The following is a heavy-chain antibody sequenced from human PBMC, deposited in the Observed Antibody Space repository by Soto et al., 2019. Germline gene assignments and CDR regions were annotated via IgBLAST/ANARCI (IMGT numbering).Heavy chain of an antibody. D-gene: IGHD3-3*01. V-gene: IGHV3-33*01. CDR2: IWYDGSNK. Sequence: QVQLVESGGGVVQPGRSLRLSCAASGFTFSSYGMHWVRQAPGKGLEGVAVIWYDGSNKYYADSVKGRFTISRDNSKNTLWMQMNSLRAEDTAVYYGARDRNLFGVDDYYYYYGMDVWGQGTTVTVSS. J-gene: IGHJ6*02. CDR3: ARDRNLFGVDDYYYYYGMDV. CDR1: GFTFSSYG.